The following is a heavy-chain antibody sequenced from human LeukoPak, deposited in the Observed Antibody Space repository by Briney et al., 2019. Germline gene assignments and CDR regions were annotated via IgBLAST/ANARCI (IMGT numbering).Heavy chain of an antibody. J-gene: IGHJ4*02. CDR3: ARDRAPYSSNWYFFDY. D-gene: IGHD6-13*01. Sequence: GASVKVSCKASGYTFNSYGISWVRQAPGQGLEWMGWISAYNGNTNYAQQFQGRVTMTTDTSTSTAYMELRSLRSDDTAVYYCARDRAPYSSNWYFFDYWGQGTLVTVSS. V-gene: IGHV1-18*01. CDR2: ISAYNGNT. CDR1: GYTFNSYG.